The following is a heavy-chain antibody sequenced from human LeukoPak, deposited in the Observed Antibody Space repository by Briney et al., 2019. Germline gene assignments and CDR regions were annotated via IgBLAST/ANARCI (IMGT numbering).Heavy chain of an antibody. CDR1: GFTFSTYG. V-gene: IGHV3-23*01. CDR2: IGDTT. J-gene: IGHJ4*02. CDR3: AKAYAFVGANYFDY. Sequence: PGGSLRLSCAASGFTFSTYGMSWVRQAPGKGLEWVSAIGDTTYYADSVKGRFTISRDNSKNTLYLQMNNLRAEDAAIYYCAKAYAFVGANYFDYWGQGTLVTVSS. D-gene: IGHD1-26*01.